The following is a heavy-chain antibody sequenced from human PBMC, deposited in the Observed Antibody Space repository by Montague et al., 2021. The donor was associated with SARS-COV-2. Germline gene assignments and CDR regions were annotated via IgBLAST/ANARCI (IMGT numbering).Heavy chain of an antibody. CDR1: GGSISSSY. CDR3: AGSSGSYSTFDF. D-gene: IGHD3-10*01. V-gene: IGHV4-59*08. CDR2: IYYSGST. J-gene: IGHJ4*02. Sequence: SETLSLTCTVSGGSISSSYWTWIRQPPGKGLEWIGYIYYSGSTSYNPSLKSRVTMSVDTSKNQFSLKLSSVTAADTAVYYCAGSSGSYSTFDFWGQGTLVTVSS.